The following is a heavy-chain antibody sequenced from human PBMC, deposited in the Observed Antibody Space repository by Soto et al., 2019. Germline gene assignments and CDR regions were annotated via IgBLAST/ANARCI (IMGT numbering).Heavy chain of an antibody. J-gene: IGHJ4*02. CDR1: GFIFSNYW. Sequence: GSLRLSCSASGFIFSNYWMSWVRQAPGKGLEWVANIKQGGNEKYYVDSVKGRFTISRDNPKNLLYLQMSSLRADDTAVYYCALTEGSGTNYPTTFDSWGQGTLVTVSS. D-gene: IGHD3-10*01. V-gene: IGHV3-7*01. CDR2: IKQGGNEK. CDR3: ALTEGSGTNYPTTFDS.